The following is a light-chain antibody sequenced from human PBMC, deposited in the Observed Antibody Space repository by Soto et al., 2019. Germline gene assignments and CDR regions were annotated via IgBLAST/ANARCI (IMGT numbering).Light chain of an antibody. CDR3: QQYNSWPLT. J-gene: IGKJ4*01. Sequence: ETVMTQSPANLSVSPGERATLSCRASQSVSTNLAWYQQKPGQTPRLLIYDASIRATSGPANFSGSGSGTEFTLTIGSLQSEDFAVYYCQQYNSWPLTFGGGTKVDIK. V-gene: IGKV3-15*01. CDR1: QSVSTN. CDR2: DAS.